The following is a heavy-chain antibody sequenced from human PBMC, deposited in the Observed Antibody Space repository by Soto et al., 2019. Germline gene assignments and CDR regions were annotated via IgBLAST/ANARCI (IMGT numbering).Heavy chain of an antibody. CDR1: GFTFDDYA. J-gene: IGHJ3*02. CDR3: AKDRGYSGYEDAFDI. Sequence: ESGGGLVQPGRSLRLSCAASGFTFDDYAMHWVRQAPGKGLEWVSGISWNSGSIGYADSVKGRFTISRDNAKNSLYLQMNSLRAEDTALYYCAKDRGYSGYEDAFDIWGQGTMVTVSS. D-gene: IGHD5-12*01. V-gene: IGHV3-9*01. CDR2: ISWNSGSI.